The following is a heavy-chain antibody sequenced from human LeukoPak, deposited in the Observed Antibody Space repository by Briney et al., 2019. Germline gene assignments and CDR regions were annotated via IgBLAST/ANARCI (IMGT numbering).Heavy chain of an antibody. D-gene: IGHD5-18*01. CDR3: AKEHRVYSYGYVHYYYGMDV. J-gene: IGHJ6*02. V-gene: IGHV3-9*01. Sequence: GRSLRLSCAASGFTFDDYAMHWVRQAPGEGLEWVSGNSWNSGSIGYADSVKGRFTISRDNAKNSLYLQMNSLRAEDTALYYCAKEHRVYSYGYVHYYYGMDVWGQGTTVTVSS. CDR2: NSWNSGSI. CDR1: GFTFDDYA.